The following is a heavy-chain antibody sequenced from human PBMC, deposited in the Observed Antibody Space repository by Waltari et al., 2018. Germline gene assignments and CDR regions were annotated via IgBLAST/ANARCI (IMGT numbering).Heavy chain of an antibody. Sequence: QVQLVQSGAEVKKPGASVKVSCKASGYTFTSYAMHWVRQAPGQRLEWMGWINAGNGNTKYSQKFEGRVTITRDTSAGTAYMGLSSLRSEDTAVYYCASGLGELRLGELWGGYWGQGTLVTVSS. D-gene: IGHD3-16*01. CDR3: ASGLGELRLGELWGGY. CDR1: GYTFTSYA. V-gene: IGHV1-3*01. J-gene: IGHJ4*02. CDR2: INAGNGNT.